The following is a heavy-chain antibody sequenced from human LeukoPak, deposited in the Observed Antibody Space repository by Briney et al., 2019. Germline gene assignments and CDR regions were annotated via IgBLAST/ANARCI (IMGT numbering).Heavy chain of an antibody. D-gene: IGHD2-2*01. Sequence: ASVKVSCKAAGYTCTSYDMHWVRHAPAQGIGWRGIMNTSGGSTSYAQKFQGRVTMTRDMSTSTVYMELSSLRSEDTAVYYCARDQVVVVPAARYFDPWGQGTLVTVSS. CDR2: MNTSGGST. V-gene: IGHV1-46*01. CDR3: ARDQVVVVPAARYFDP. J-gene: IGHJ5*02. CDR1: GYTCTSYD.